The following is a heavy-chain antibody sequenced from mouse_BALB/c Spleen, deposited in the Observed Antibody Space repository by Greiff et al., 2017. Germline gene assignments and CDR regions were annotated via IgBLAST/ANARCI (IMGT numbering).Heavy chain of an antibody. D-gene: IGHD1-1*01. Sequence: VQLKQSGPELVKPGASVKMSCKASGYTFTSYVMHWVKQKPGQGLEWIGYINPYNDGTKYNEKFKGKATLTSDKSSSTAYMELSSLTSEDSAVYYCARDVRVSYWYFDVWGEGTTVTVSS. J-gene: IGHJ1*01. CDR2: INPYNDGT. CDR3: ARDVRVSYWYFDV. V-gene: IGHV1-14*01. CDR1: GYTFTSYV.